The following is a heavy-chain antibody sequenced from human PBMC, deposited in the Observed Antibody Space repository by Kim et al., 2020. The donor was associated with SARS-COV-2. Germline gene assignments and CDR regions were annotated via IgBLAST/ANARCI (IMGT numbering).Heavy chain of an antibody. Sequence: GGSLRLSCAASGFTFSSYSMNWVRQAPGKGLEWVSSISSSSSYIYYADSVKGRFTISRDNAKNSLYLQMNSLRAEDTAVYYCARSLRFLEWLSTYYYYGMDVWGQGTTVTVSS. CDR1: GFTFSSYS. CDR2: ISSSSSYI. V-gene: IGHV3-21*01. J-gene: IGHJ6*02. D-gene: IGHD3-3*01. CDR3: ARSLRFLEWLSTYYYYGMDV.